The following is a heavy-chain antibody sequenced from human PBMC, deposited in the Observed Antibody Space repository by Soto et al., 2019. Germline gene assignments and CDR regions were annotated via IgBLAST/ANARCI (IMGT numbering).Heavy chain of an antibody. CDR2: INHSGST. D-gene: IGHD2-15*01. Sequence: QVQLQQWGAGLLKPSETLSLTCAVYGGSFSGYYWSWIRQPPGKGLEWIGEINHSGSTNYNPSLKRRVTISEDTSKNQFSLKLSSVHAPDTSVYYWARSLRMYCSGGSCYHIVPPYYMDVWGKGTTVTVSS. CDR3: ARSLRMYCSGGSCYHIVPPYYMDV. J-gene: IGHJ6*03. V-gene: IGHV4-34*01. CDR1: GGSFSGYY.